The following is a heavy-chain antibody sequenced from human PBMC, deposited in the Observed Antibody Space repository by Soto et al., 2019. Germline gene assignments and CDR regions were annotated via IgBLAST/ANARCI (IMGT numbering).Heavy chain of an antibody. CDR2: IYHSGST. CDR1: GGSISSING. D-gene: IGHD2-2*01. Sequence: SETLSLTCAVSGGSISSINGCSWVRQPPGKGLEWIGEIYHSGSTNYNPYLRSRVTISVDKTNNQFSLRLSSVTAADTAVYFCARQQYCGSSTCYDSLYYQCMDVWGKGTMVTVSS. V-gene: IGHV4-4*02. J-gene: IGHJ6*03. CDR3: ARQQYCGSSTCYDSLYYQCMDV.